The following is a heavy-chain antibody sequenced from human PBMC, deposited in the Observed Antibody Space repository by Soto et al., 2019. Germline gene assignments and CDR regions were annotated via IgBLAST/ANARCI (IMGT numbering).Heavy chain of an antibody. V-gene: IGHV1-3*01. Sequence: ASVKVSCKASGYTFTSYAMHWVRQAPGQRLEWMGWINAGNGSTKYSQKFQGRVTITRDTSASTAYMELSSLRSEDTAIYYCARPKDYDDCLDLWGQGTLVTVSS. J-gene: IGHJ4*02. CDR2: INAGNGST. D-gene: IGHD3-22*01. CDR3: ARPKDYDDCLDL. CDR1: GYTFTSYA.